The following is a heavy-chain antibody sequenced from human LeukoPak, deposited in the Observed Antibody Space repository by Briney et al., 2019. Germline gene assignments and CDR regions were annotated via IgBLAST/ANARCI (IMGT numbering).Heavy chain of an antibody. V-gene: IGHV1-3*01. CDR3: ARDGCGDTCYPGGY. CDR2: IKAGNGDT. J-gene: IGHJ4*02. D-gene: IGHD2-21*01. Sequence: GASVKVSCKASGYIFTKYVVHWVRQAPGQRPDWMGWIKAGNGDTKYSQNFQDRLTITRDTSASTVYMELSSLTSEDTALYYCARDGCGDTCYPGGYWGQGTLVTVSS. CDR1: GYIFTKYV.